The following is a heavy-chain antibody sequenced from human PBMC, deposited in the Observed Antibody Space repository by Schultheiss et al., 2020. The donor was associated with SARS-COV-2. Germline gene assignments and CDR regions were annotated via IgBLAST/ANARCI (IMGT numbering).Heavy chain of an antibody. CDR3: ARAEYQPLLYYYFDY. D-gene: IGHD2-2*01. J-gene: IGHJ4*02. CDR2: IYYSGST. V-gene: IGHV4-59*01. Sequence: SETLSLTCTVSGGSINSYYWSWIRQPPGKGLEWIGYIYYSGSTNYNPSLKSRVTISVDTSKNQFSLKLSSVTAADTAVYYCARAEYQPLLYYYFDYWGQGTLVTVSS. CDR1: GGSINSYY.